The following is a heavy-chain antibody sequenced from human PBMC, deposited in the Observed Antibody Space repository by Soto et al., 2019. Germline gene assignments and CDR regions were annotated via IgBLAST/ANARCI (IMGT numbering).Heavy chain of an antibody. CDR2: ISGSGGST. CDR1: GFTFSRYA. J-gene: IGHJ3*02. V-gene: IGHV3-23*01. Sequence: GGSLRLSCAASGFTFSRYAMSWVRQAPGKGLEWVSAISGSGGSTYYADSVKGRFTISRDNSKNTLYLQMNSLRAEDTAVYYCAKDRGYCSGGSCYPEPAFDIWGQGTMVTVSS. D-gene: IGHD2-15*01. CDR3: AKDRGYCSGGSCYPEPAFDI.